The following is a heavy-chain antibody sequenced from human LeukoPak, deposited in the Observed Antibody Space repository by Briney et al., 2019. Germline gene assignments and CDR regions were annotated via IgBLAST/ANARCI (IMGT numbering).Heavy chain of an antibody. CDR1: GYTFTGYY. CDR3: ARDPRITIFGVTSPPSY. V-gene: IGHV1-2*02. D-gene: IGHD3-3*01. J-gene: IGHJ4*02. Sequence: ASVKVSCKASGYTFTGYYMRWVRQAPGQGLEWMGWINPNSGGANYAQKFQGRVTMTRDTSISTAYMELSRLRSDDTAVYYCARDPRITIFGVTSPPSYWGQGTLVTVSS. CDR2: INPNSGGA.